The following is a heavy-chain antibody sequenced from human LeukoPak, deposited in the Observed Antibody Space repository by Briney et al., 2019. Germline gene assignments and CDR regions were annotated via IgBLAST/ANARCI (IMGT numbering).Heavy chain of an antibody. CDR1: GYTFTSYY. CDR2: INPSGGST. D-gene: IGHD2-2*01. V-gene: IGHV1-46*01. Sequence: ASVTVSCKASGYTFTSYYMHWVRQAPGQGLEWMGIINPSGGSTSYAQKFQGRVTMTRDMSTSTVYMELSSLRSEDTAVYYCARGYQLLWWLDYWGQGTLVTVSS. CDR3: ARGYQLLWWLDY. J-gene: IGHJ4*02.